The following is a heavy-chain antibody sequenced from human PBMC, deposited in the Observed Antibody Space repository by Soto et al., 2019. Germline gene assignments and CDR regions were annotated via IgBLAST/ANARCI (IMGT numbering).Heavy chain of an antibody. CDR3: ARGPYNWNYYFDY. D-gene: IGHD1-7*01. CDR1: GGTSSSYA. J-gene: IGHJ4*02. Sequence: SVKVSCKASGGTSSSYAISWVRQAPGQGLEWMGGIIPIFGTANYAQKFQGRVTITADESTSTAYMELSSLRSEDTAVYYCARGPYNWNYYFDYWGQGTLVTVSS. V-gene: IGHV1-69*13. CDR2: IIPIFGTA.